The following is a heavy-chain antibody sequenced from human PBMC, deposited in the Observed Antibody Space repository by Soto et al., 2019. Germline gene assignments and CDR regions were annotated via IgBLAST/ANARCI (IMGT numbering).Heavy chain of an antibody. CDR3: ATSTLTRAFDP. CDR2: FFIGGNT. CDR1: GGSITGGSISSTTYY. D-gene: IGHD2-15*01. J-gene: IGHJ5*02. Sequence: SETLSLTCTVSGGSITGGSISSTTYYWGWMRQPPGKGLEWIASFFIGGNTYYNPSLKSRVTTSVDTSKNQFSLKLSSVTAADTAVYYCATSTLTRAFDPWGQGTLVTVSS. V-gene: IGHV4-39*01.